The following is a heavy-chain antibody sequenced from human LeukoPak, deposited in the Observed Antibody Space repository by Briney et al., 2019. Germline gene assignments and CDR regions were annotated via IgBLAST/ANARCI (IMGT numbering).Heavy chain of an antibody. D-gene: IGHD3-9*01. J-gene: IGHJ4*02. CDR2: INPNSGGT. Sequence: ASVKVSCKASVYTFTGYYMHGVRQAPGQWLEWMGWINPNSGGTNYAQKFQGRVTMTRDTSISTAYMELSRLRSDDTAVYYCARGSRPTYYDILTGYYRAPDKYYFDYWGQGTLVTVSS. CDR3: ARGSRPTYYDILTGYYRAPDKYYFDY. CDR1: VYTFTGYY. V-gene: IGHV1-2*02.